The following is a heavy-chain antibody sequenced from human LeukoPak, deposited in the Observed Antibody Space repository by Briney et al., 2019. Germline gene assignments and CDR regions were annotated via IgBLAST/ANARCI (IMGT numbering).Heavy chain of an antibody. V-gene: IGHV4-34*01. Sequence: SETLSLTCAVDGGSFSGYYWSWIRQPPGKGLEWIGEINHSGSTNYNPSLKSRVTISVDTSKNQFSLKLSSVTAADTAVYYCARRRGAVARPMNNWFDPWGQGTLVTVSS. J-gene: IGHJ5*02. CDR1: GGSFSGYY. CDR3: ARRRGAVARPMNNWFDP. CDR2: INHSGST. D-gene: IGHD6-19*01.